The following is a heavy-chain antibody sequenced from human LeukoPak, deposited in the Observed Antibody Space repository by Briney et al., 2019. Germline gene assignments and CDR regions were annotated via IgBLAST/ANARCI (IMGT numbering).Heavy chain of an antibody. Sequence: GGSLRLSCAASGFTFSTYWMHWVRQVPGKGLVWVSRINTDGNSTTYADSVKGRFTVSRDNAKNTLYLQMNSLRAEDTAVYYCARRGDWELLSLFDYWGQGTLVTVSS. CDR3: ARRGDWELLSLFDY. CDR1: GFTFSTYW. J-gene: IGHJ4*02. D-gene: IGHD1-26*01. V-gene: IGHV3-74*01. CDR2: INTDGNST.